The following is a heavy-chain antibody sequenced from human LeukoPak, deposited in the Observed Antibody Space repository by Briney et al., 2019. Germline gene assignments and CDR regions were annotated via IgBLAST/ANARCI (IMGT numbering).Heavy chain of an antibody. CDR3: ARGGWYYDSSGYPLGAFDI. V-gene: IGHV4-59*01. D-gene: IGHD3-22*01. CDR2: IYYSGST. J-gene: IGHJ3*02. CDR1: GGSISSYY. Sequence: SETLSLTCTVSGGSISSYYWNWIRQPPGKGLEWIGYIYYSGSTNYNPSLKSRVTISVDTSKNQFSLKLSSVTAADTAVYYCARGGWYYDSSGYPLGAFDIWGQGTMVTVSS.